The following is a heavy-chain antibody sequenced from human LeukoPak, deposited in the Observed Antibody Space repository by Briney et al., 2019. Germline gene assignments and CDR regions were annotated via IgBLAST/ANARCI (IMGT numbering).Heavy chain of an antibody. Sequence: ASVKVSCKASGYTFTGYFLHWVRRAPGQGFEWMGWINPNSGDTSYTQTFQGRVTMTRDMSISTAYMELSSPRSDDTAVYYCARAQSLTAPAGTFANSWGQGTLVTVSS. J-gene: IGHJ4*02. D-gene: IGHD6-13*01. CDR2: INPNSGDT. V-gene: IGHV1-2*02. CDR1: GYTFTGYF. CDR3: ARAQSLTAPAGTFANS.